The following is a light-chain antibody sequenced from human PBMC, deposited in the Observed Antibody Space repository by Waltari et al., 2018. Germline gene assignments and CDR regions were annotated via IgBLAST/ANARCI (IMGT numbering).Light chain of an antibody. J-gene: IGLJ2*01. CDR1: SSDAGSYQL. V-gene: IGLV2-23*01. CDR3: CSYAGSSTPGV. Sequence: QSALTQPASVSGSPGQSINIPCTGTSSDAGSYQLVSWYQQHPGKAPKLMIYEGSKRPSGVSNRFSASKSGNTASLTISGLQAEDEADYYCCSYAGSSTPGVFGGGTKLTVL. CDR2: EGS.